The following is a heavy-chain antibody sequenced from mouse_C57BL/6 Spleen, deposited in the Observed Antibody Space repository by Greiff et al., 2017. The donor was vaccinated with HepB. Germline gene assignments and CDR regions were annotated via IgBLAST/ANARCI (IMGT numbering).Heavy chain of an antibody. D-gene: IGHD2-3*01. CDR3: ARNWGDGSFAY. CDR2: IWRGGST. Sequence: VKLVESGPGLVQPSQSLSITCTVSGFSLTSYGVHWVRQSPGKGLEWLGVIWRGGSTDYNAAFISRLSISKANSKSQVFFKMNSLQADDTAIYCCARNWGDGSFAYWGQGTLLTVSA. V-gene: IGHV2-2*01. CDR1: GFSLTSYG. J-gene: IGHJ3*01.